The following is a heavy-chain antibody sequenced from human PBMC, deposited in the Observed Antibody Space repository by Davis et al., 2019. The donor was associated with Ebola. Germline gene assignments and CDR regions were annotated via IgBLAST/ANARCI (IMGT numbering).Heavy chain of an antibody. Sequence: GGSLRLSCAASGFTFSSYAMHWVRQAPGKGLEWVAVISYDGSNKYYADSVKGRFTISRDNSKHTLYLQMNSLRVEDSAIYYCVKDSSNIWFDIWGQGTLVTVSS. V-gene: IGHV3-30-3*01. D-gene: IGHD2/OR15-2a*01. CDR1: GFTFSSYA. CDR2: ISYDGSNK. J-gene: IGHJ3*02. CDR3: VKDSSNIWFDI.